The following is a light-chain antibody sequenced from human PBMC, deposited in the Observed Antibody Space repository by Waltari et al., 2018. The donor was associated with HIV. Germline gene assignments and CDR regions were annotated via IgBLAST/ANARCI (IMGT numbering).Light chain of an antibody. V-gene: IGKV2-28*01. CDR1: QSLLHSNGYNY. Sequence: DIVLTQSLLPLLVTRRRPASICCSSSQSLLHSNGYNYLDWYLQRPGQSPQRLIYLGSNRASGVPDRFSGSGSVTDFTLKISRVEAEDVGVYYCMQALQTLYTFGQGTKLEIK. J-gene: IGKJ2*01. CDR3: MQALQTLYT. CDR2: LGS.